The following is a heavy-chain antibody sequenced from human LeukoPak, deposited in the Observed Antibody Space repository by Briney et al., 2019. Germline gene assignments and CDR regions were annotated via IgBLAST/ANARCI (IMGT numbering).Heavy chain of an antibody. J-gene: IGHJ3*02. Sequence: SETLSLTRTVSGGSISSYYWSWIRQPPGKGLEWIGYIYYSGSTNYNPSLKTRVSISVDTSKNQCSLKLSSVTAADTAVYYCAREPGIAVAGPGDAFDIWGQGTMVTVSS. V-gene: IGHV4-59*01. CDR2: IYYSGST. CDR3: AREPGIAVAGPGDAFDI. CDR1: GGSISSYY. D-gene: IGHD6-19*01.